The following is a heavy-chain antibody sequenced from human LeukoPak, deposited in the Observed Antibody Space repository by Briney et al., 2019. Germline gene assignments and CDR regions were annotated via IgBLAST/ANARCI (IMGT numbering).Heavy chain of an antibody. D-gene: IGHD6-13*01. J-gene: IGHJ4*02. Sequence: SGTLFLTCAVSGGSITSTNWWSWVRQPPGRGLEWIGEIHHTGTTNNNPSLKSRVTMSVDKSKNHFSLKLTSVTAADTAVYYCARAYRQQLVILDYWGQGILVTVSS. CDR1: GGSITSTNW. CDR3: ARAYRQQLVILDY. V-gene: IGHV4-4*02. CDR2: IHHTGTT.